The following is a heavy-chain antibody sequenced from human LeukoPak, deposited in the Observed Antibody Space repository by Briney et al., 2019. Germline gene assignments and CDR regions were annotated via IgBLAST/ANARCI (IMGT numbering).Heavy chain of an antibody. Sequence: GSSVKVSCKASGGTFSSYAISWVRQAPGQGLEWMGGIIPIFGTANYAQKFQGRVTITADESTSTAYMELSSLRSEDTAVYYCARGYYYGSGSYYNEFDYWGQGTLVTVSS. CDR2: IIPIFGTA. D-gene: IGHD3-10*01. V-gene: IGHV1-69*01. CDR1: GGTFSSYA. J-gene: IGHJ4*02. CDR3: ARGYYYGSGSYYNEFDY.